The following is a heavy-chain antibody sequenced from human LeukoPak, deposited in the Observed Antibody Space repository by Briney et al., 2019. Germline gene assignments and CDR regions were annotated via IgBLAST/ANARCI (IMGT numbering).Heavy chain of an antibody. J-gene: IGHJ1*01. CDR1: GGTFSSYA. V-gene: IGHV1-69*05. CDR2: IIPIFGTA. CDR3: ATGRGYSSGWYSGEY. D-gene: IGHD6-19*01. Sequence: SVKVSCKASGGTFSSYAISWVRQAPGQGLEWMGIIPIFGTANYAQKFQGRVTITTDESTSTAYMELSSLRSEDTAVYYCATGRGYSSGWYSGEYWGQGTLVTVSS.